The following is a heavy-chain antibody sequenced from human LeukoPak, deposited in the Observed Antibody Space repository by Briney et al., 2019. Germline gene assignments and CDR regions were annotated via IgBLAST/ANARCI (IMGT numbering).Heavy chain of an antibody. V-gene: IGHV4-59*01. CDR3: TRGQYALGRGRFDP. Sequence: SETLSLTCTVSGGSISTSYWTWIRQPPGKGLEWIGHINYSGSSNHNPSLRSRVTIAVDTSKNQFSLKMSSVTAADTAVYYCTRGQYALGRGRFDPWGQGTLVTVSS. D-gene: IGHD3-10*01. CDR1: GGSISTSY. J-gene: IGHJ5*02. CDR2: INYSGSS.